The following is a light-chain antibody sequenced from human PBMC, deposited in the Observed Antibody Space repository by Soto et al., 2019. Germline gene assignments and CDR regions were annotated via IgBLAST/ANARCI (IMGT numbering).Light chain of an antibody. CDR1: QSVNSK. J-gene: IGKJ4*01. Sequence: EIVMTQSPATLSVSPGERATLSCRASQSVNSKLAWYQHKPGQAPRLLISGASTGATGIPARFSGSGSGTEFTLTINSLQSEDYAVYYCQQYDQWPITFGGGTKVDIK. CDR2: GAS. V-gene: IGKV3-15*01. CDR3: QQYDQWPIT.